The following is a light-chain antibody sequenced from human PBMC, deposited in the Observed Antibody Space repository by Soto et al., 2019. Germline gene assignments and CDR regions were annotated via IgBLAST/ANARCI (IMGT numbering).Light chain of an antibody. CDR3: QQYNDWPPIT. Sequence: EIMMTQSPATLSVSPGESATLSCRASQSVSNSLAWYQHKPGQAPRLLIYYASTRATGIPARFSGSGSGTEFTLTISSLQSDDFALYYCQQYNDWPPITFGQGTRLEIK. J-gene: IGKJ5*01. V-gene: IGKV3-15*01. CDR2: YAS. CDR1: QSVSNS.